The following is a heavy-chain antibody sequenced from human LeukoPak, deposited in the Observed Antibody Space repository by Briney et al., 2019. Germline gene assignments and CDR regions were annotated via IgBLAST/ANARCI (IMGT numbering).Heavy chain of an antibody. V-gene: IGHV3-7*03. CDR1: GFTFSSYW. Sequence: PGGSLRLSCAASGFTFSSYWMSWVRQAPGKGLEWVANIKQDGSEKYYVDSVKGRFTISRDNAKNSLYLQMNSLRAEDTAVYYCARGGGWELRIYVGDDAFDIWGQGTMVTVSS. CDR2: IKQDGSEK. D-gene: IGHD1-26*01. CDR3: ARGGGWELRIYVGDDAFDI. J-gene: IGHJ3*02.